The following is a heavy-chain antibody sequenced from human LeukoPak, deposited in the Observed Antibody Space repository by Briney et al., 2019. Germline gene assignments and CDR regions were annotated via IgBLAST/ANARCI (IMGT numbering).Heavy chain of an antibody. V-gene: IGHV4-59*01. Sequence: SETLSLTCAVYGGPFSGYYWSWIRQPPGKGLEWIGYIYYSGSTNYNPSLKSRVTISVDTSKNQFSLKLSSVTAADTAVYYCARGTYYYDSSGYPPSRFDYWGQGTLVTVSS. CDR2: IYYSGST. CDR3: ARGTYYYDSSGYPPSRFDY. J-gene: IGHJ4*02. CDR1: GGPFSGYY. D-gene: IGHD3-22*01.